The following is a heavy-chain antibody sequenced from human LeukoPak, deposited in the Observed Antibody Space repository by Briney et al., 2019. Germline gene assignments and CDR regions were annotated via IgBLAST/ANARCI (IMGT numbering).Heavy chain of an antibody. CDR2: ISTSSIYI. CDR3: ARDRGYTTFDY. V-gene: IGHV3-21*01. CDR1: GFTFSSYG. D-gene: IGHD3-16*02. Sequence: GGSLRLSCAASGFTFSSYGIHWVRQAPGKGLEWVSFISTSSIYIYYADSVKGRFTISRDNAKNSLSLQMNSLRAEDTAVYYCARDRGYTTFDYWGQGTLVTVSS. J-gene: IGHJ4*02.